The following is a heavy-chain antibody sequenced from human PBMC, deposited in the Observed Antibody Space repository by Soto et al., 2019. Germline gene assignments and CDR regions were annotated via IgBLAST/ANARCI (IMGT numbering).Heavy chain of an antibody. CDR3: AREMVRGGYYYYGMDV. Sequence: SVKVSCKASGGTFSSYAISWVRQAPGQGLEWMGGIIPIFGTANYAQKFQGKVTITADESTSTAYMELSSLRSEDTAVYYCAREMVRGGYYYYGMDVWGQGTTVTVSS. V-gene: IGHV1-69*13. J-gene: IGHJ6*02. CDR1: GGTFSSYA. D-gene: IGHD3-10*01. CDR2: IIPIFGTA.